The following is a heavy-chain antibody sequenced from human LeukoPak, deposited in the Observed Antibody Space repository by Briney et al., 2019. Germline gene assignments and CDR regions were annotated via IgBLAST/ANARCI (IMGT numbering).Heavy chain of an antibody. V-gene: IGHV1-18*01. J-gene: IGHJ5*02. CDR1: GYTFTSYD. CDR3: ARVDTSGYYST. D-gene: IGHD3-22*01. Sequence: GSVKVSCKASGYTFTSYDINWVRQAPGQGLEWMGWISPYNGNTNYAQNLQGRVTMTTDTSTSTAYMELRSLRSDDTAVYYCARVDTSGYYSTWGQGTLVTVSS. CDR2: ISPYNGNT.